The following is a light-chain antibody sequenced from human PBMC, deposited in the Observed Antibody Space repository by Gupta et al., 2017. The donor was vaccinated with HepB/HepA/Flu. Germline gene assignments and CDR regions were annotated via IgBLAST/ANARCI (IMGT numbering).Light chain of an antibody. V-gene: IGKV1D-16*01. Sequence: DIQMTQSPSSMSASVGDRVTITCRASQGISSWLEWYQQKPEKAPKCLIYAATRLRSGIPSRFSGSGFGTDFTLTISSRQPEDFATYYCQQENSFPHAFGRGTKVDIK. CDR3: QQENSFPHA. CDR2: AAT. J-gene: IGKJ4*01. CDR1: QGISSW.